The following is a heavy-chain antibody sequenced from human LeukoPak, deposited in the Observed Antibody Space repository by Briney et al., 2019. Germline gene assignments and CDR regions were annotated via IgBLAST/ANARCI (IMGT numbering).Heavy chain of an antibody. J-gene: IGHJ4*02. CDR1: GFTFSSYG. CDR3: ARDRMYDRASGVPFY. D-gene: IGHD3-22*01. Sequence: GGSLRLSCAASGFTFSSYGMHWVRQAPGKGLEWVAVIWYDGSNKYYADSVKGRFTISRDNSKNTLYLQMNSLRAEDTAVYYCARDRMYDRASGVPFYWGQGTLVTVSS. CDR2: IWYDGSNK. V-gene: IGHV3-33*08.